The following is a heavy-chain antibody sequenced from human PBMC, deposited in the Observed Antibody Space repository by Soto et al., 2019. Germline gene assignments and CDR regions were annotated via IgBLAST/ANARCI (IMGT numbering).Heavy chain of an antibody. V-gene: IGHV1-58*01. CDR1: GFTFTSSA. J-gene: IGHJ6*02. CDR2: IVVGSGNT. Sequence: SVKVSCKASGFTFTSSAVQWVRQARGQRLEWIGWIVVGSGNTNYAQKFQERVTITRDMSTSTAYMELSSLRSEDTAVYYCAGTDFWSGYYSREGYYYGMDVWGQGTTVTVSS. D-gene: IGHD3-3*01. CDR3: AGTDFWSGYYSREGYYYGMDV.